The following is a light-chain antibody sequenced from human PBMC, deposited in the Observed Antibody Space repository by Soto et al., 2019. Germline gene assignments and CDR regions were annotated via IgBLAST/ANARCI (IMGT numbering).Light chain of an antibody. CDR2: AAS. CDR1: QGIRSE. J-gene: IGKJ1*01. CDR3: QQSYSSPPT. Sequence: IQITQSPSSLSASVGDRVTITCRASQGIRSELGWYQQKPGKAPKLLIFAASSLQSGVPSRFSGSRSGPDFTLTISSLQPEDFATYYCQQSYSSPPTFGQGTKVDIK. V-gene: IGKV1-39*01.